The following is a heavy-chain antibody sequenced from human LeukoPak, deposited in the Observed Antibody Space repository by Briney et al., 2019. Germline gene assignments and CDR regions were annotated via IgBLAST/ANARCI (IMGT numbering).Heavy chain of an antibody. J-gene: IGHJ3*01. Sequence: RSGGSLRLSCAASGLTVSRNYMSWVRQAPGQGLEWVSIIYSGGSTIYGDSVKGRFTISRDNSKNTLFLHMNSLRAEDTAVYYCARSMGDWGRAFDFWGQGTMVTVSS. CDR1: GLTVSRNY. D-gene: IGHD7-27*01. CDR2: IYSGGST. CDR3: ARSMGDWGRAFDF. V-gene: IGHV3-53*01.